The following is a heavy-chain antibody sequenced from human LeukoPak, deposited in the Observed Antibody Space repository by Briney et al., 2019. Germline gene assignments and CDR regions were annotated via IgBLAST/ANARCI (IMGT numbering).Heavy chain of an antibody. CDR3: ARLSPDSHAFDI. Sequence: PGGSLRLSCAASGFTFSSYSMNWVRQAPGKGLEWVSSISSSSSYIYYADSVKSRFTISRDNAKNSLYLQMNSLRAEDTAVYYCARLSPDSHAFDIWGQGTMVTVSS. D-gene: IGHD3-22*01. V-gene: IGHV3-21*01. CDR1: GFTFSSYS. J-gene: IGHJ3*02. CDR2: ISSSSSYI.